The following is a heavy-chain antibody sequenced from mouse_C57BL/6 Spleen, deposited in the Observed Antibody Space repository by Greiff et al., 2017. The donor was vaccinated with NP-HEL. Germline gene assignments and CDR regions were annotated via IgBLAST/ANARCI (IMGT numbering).Heavy chain of an antibody. CDR3: ARRSGSSYGYAMDY. Sequence: VKLEESGGDLVKPGGSLKLSCAASGFTFSSYSMSWVRQTPDKRLEWVATISSGGSYTYYPDSVTGRFTIYRDNSKNTLYLQMCSLKSEDTAMYYCARRSGSSYGYAMDYWGQGTSVTVSS. V-gene: IGHV5-6*02. CDR1: GFTFSSYS. J-gene: IGHJ4*01. D-gene: IGHD1-1*01. CDR2: ISSGGSYT.